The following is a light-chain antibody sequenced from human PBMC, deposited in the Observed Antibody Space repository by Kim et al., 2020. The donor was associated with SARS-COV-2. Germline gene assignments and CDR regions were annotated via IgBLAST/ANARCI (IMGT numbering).Light chain of an antibody. CDR1: QNVLFNSNNQNY. V-gene: IGKV4-1*01. J-gene: IGKJ2*01. CDR2: WAS. CDR3: QQYYGTPYT. Sequence: SATINCKSSQNVLFNSNNQNYLAWYQQKPGQPPKLLLYWASTRESGVPDRFSGSGSGTDFTLSISSVQAEDVAVYYCQQYYGTPYTFGQGTKLEI.